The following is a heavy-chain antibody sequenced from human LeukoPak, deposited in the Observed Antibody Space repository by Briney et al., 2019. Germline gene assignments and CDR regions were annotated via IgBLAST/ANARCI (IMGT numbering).Heavy chain of an antibody. V-gene: IGHV4-38-2*02. CDR3: ASQTYDAFDI. J-gene: IGHJ3*02. CDR2: IYHSGST. CDR1: GYSISRGYS. Sequence: SETLSLTCTVSGYSISRGYSWGWIRQPPGKGLEWIGNIYHSGSTNYNPSLKSRVTISVDKSKNQFSLKLSSVTAADTAVYYCASQTYDAFDIWGQGTMVTVSS.